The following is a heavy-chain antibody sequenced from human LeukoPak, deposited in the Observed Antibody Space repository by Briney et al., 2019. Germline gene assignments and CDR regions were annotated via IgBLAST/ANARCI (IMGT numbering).Heavy chain of an antibody. Sequence: SETLSLTCTVSGGSISSYYWSWIRQPPGKGLEWIGYIYYSGSTNYNPSLKSRVTMSVDTSKNQFSLKLNSVTAADTAVYYCATSSTWGTFDIWGQGTMVTVSS. CDR2: IYYSGST. CDR3: ATSSTWGTFDI. CDR1: GGSISSYY. J-gene: IGHJ3*02. D-gene: IGHD6-13*01. V-gene: IGHV4-59*08.